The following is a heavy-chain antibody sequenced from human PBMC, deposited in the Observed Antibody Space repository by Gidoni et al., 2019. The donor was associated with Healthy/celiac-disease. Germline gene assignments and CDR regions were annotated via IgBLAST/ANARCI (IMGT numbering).Heavy chain of an antibody. CDR3: ARVRRIQLWSRNYGGYYYGMDV. D-gene: IGHD5-18*01. V-gene: IGHV1-69*01. Sequence: QCLRGMGGIIPIFGTANYAQKFQGRVTITADESTSTAYMELSSLRSEDTAVYYCARVRRIQLWSRNYGGYYYGMDVWGQGTTVTVSS. CDR2: IIPIFGTA. J-gene: IGHJ6*02.